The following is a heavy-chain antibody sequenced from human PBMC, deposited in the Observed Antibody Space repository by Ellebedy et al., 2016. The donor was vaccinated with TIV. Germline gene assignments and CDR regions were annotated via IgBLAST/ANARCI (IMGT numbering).Heavy chain of an antibody. CDR1: GYSFTSNG. CDR2: LGAYNGNT. J-gene: IGHJ6*02. Sequence: AASVKVSCKASGYSFTSNGISWVRQAPGQGLEWMGWLGAYNGNTKYAQKFQGRVTMTTDTSTSTVYMDLRILRSDDTAVYYCARGLWFGELDVWGQGTTVTVSS. V-gene: IGHV1-18*01. CDR3: ARGLWFGELDV. D-gene: IGHD3-10*01.